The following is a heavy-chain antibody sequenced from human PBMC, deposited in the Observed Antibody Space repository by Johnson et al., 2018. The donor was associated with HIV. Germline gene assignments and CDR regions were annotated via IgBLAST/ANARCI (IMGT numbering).Heavy chain of an antibody. D-gene: IGHD3-22*01. J-gene: IGHJ3*02. Sequence: QVQLVESGGGVVQPGRSLRLSCAASGFTFSDYYMSWIRQAPGKGLAWVSYISSSGSTIYHADSVTVRFPISRDNAKNSLYVQMNGLRVEDSALYYCARAAFYYDPSGYLTRPRAFDIWGQGTMVTVSS. CDR1: GFTFSDYY. CDR3: ARAAFYYDPSGYLTRPRAFDI. V-gene: IGHV3-11*01. CDR2: ISSSGSTI.